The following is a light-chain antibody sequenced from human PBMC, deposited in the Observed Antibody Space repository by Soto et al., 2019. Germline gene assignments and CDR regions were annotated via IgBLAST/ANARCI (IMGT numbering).Light chain of an antibody. CDR1: QSVSNF. CDR2: GAS. J-gene: IGKJ1*01. CDR3: QQYGSSPRT. V-gene: IGKV3-20*01. Sequence: EIVLTQSPATLSLSPGERATLSCRASQSVSNFLAWYQQKPGQAPRLLIYGASSRATGIPDRFSGSGSGTDFTLIISRLEPEDFAMYYCQQYGSSPRTFGQGTKVDIK.